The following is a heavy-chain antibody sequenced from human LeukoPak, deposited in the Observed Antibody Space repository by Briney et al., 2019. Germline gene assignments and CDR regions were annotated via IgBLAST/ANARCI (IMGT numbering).Heavy chain of an antibody. Sequence: SETLSLTCAVYGGSFSGYYWSWIRQPPWRGREGIGEINHSGSTNYNPSLKSRVTISVDTSKNQFSLKLSSVTAADTAVYYCARANLKAPCFDIWGQGTMVTVSS. CDR3: ARANLKAPCFDI. CDR1: GGSFSGYY. CDR2: INHSGST. V-gene: IGHV4-34*01. J-gene: IGHJ3*02.